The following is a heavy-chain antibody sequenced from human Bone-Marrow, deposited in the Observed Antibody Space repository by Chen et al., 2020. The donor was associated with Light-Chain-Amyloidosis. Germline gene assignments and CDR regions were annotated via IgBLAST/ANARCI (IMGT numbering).Heavy chain of an antibody. CDR1: GNIFSSYW. Sequence: EVQLVQSGAEVKKPGESLRISCTGSGNIFSSYWISWVRQMPGKGLEWMGRIDLSDFDTNYSPPFKGHVTISVDKSINPAHLQWSRLEASDTAIYSCARQGYYEISGYSAYWGQGTLVTVPS. CDR2: IDLSDFDT. V-gene: IGHV5-10-1*03. CDR3: ARQGYYEISGYSAY. D-gene: IGHD3-22*01. J-gene: IGHJ4*02.